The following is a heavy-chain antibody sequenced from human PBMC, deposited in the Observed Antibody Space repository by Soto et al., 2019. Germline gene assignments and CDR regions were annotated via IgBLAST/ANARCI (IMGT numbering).Heavy chain of an antibody. D-gene: IGHD6-13*01. J-gene: IGHJ2*01. CDR3: VKDRDRSSWYFSPFDL. Sequence: GGSLRLSCSGSGFTFSGYAMHWVRQAPGKGLEYVSGISNNGGSTYYTDSVKGRFTISRDNSKNTLYLLMSSLRTEDTAVYYCVKDRDRSSWYFSPFDLWGRGTLVTVSS. V-gene: IGHV3-64D*06. CDR1: GFTFSGYA. CDR2: ISNNGGST.